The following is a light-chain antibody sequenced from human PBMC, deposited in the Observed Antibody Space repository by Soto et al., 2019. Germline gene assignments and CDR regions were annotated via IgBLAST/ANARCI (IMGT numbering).Light chain of an antibody. J-gene: IGKJ4*01. CDR2: LGS. V-gene: IGKV2-28*01. Sequence: DIVMTQSPLSLPVTPGEPASISCRSSQSLLHSNGYNYLDWYLQKPGQPPQLLIYLGSNRASGVPARFIGSGSGADFTLKISRVAAEDVGVYYCMQALQTPPTFGGGTKVEIK. CDR3: MQALQTPPT. CDR1: QSLLHSNGYNY.